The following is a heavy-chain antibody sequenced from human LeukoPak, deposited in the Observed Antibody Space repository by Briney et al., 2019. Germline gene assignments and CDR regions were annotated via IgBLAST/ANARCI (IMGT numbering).Heavy chain of an antibody. J-gene: IGHJ4*02. D-gene: IGHD1-26*01. Sequence: SETLSLTCTVSGDSVSSSSYYLSWIRQPPGKGLEWIGYIYYSGSTYYDPSLQSRLTISLDTSKNQFSLQLSSVTAADTAVYYCARAVVGATPFDYWGQGTLVIVSS. CDR1: GDSVSSSSYY. V-gene: IGHV4-30-4*01. CDR3: ARAVVGATPFDY. CDR2: IYYSGST.